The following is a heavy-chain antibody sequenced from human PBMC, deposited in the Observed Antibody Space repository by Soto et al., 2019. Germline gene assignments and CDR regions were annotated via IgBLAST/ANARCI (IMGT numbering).Heavy chain of an antibody. Sequence: PSETLSLTCAVSGGSISSGGYSWSWIRQPPGKGLEWIGYMYHSGSTNYNPSLKSRVTISVDTSKNQFSLKLSSVTAADTAVYYCARLLWFGESHPHFDYWGQGTLVTVSS. V-gene: IGHV4-30-2*01. J-gene: IGHJ4*02. CDR3: ARLLWFGESHPHFDY. CDR2: MYHSGST. D-gene: IGHD3-10*01. CDR1: GGSISSGGYS.